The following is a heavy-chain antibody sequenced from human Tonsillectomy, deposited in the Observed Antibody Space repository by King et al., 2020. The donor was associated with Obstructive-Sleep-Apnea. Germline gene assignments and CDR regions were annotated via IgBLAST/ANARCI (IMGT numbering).Heavy chain of an antibody. CDR2: VFPDDSDT. J-gene: IGHJ5*01. Sequence: QLVQSGAEVKKPGESLKISCKGSGYSFTNYRIGWVRQMPGKGLEWMGIVFPDDSDTRYSPSFQGRVTISADESINTAYLQWSSLKASDTARYYCARHAGHDLLTGYYNSFDSWGQGTLVTVSS. V-gene: IGHV5-51*01. CDR3: ARHAGHDLLTGYYNSFDS. CDR1: GYSFTNYR. D-gene: IGHD3-9*01.